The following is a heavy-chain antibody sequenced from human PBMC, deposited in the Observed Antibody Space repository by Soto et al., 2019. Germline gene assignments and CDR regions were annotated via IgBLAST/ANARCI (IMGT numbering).Heavy chain of an antibody. D-gene: IGHD6-19*01. CDR3: ARDLAVAPQPPGWFDP. CDR1: GYTFTSYY. V-gene: IGHV1-46*01. Sequence: ASVKVSCKASGYTFTSYYMHWGRQAPGQGLEWMGIINPSGGSTSYAQKFQGRVTMTRDTSTSTVYMELSSLRSEDTAVYYCARDLAVAPQPPGWFDPWGQGTLVTVSS. CDR2: INPSGGST. J-gene: IGHJ5*02.